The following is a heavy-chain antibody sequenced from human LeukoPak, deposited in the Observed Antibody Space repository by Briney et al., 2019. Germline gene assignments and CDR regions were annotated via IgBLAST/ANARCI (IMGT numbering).Heavy chain of an antibody. V-gene: IGHV1-2*06. D-gene: IGHD6-6*01. CDR3: ARGLIEYSSSFSDY. J-gene: IGHJ4*02. CDR1: GYTFTGYY. CDR2: INPNSGGT. Sequence: ASVKVSCKASGYTFTGYYMHWVRQAPGQGLEWMGRINPNSGGTNYAQKFQGRVTMTRDTSISTAYMELSRLRSDDTAVYYCARGLIEYSSSFSDYXXQGTXXTVS.